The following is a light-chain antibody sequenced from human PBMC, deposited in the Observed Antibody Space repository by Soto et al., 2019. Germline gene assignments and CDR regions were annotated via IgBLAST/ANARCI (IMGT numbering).Light chain of an antibody. CDR2: LGS. J-gene: IGKJ4*01. CDR3: MQALHPPLT. V-gene: IGKV2-28*01. CDR1: QSLLYSDGNNY. Sequence: EIVMTQSPLSLPVTPGEPASISCRSSQSLLYSDGNNYLDWYLQKPGQSPQLLIHLGSNRASGVPYRFSCIGPCPDFTLKICSVEAEDVGFYFCMQALHPPLTFGGGTKVEIK.